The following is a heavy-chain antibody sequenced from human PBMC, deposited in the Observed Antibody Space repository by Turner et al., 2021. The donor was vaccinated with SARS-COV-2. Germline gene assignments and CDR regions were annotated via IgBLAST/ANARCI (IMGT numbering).Heavy chain of an antibody. CDR1: GYTLIELS. J-gene: IGHJ4*02. V-gene: IGHV1-24*01. CDR2: FDPEDGET. D-gene: IGHD1-26*01. CDR3: ATDYAIVEATLLDY. Sequence: QVQMVQSGAEVKKPGASVKVSCKVSGYTLIELSMHWVRQAPGRGLEWMGGFDPEDGETIYAQKFQGRVTMTEDTSTDTAYMELNSLRSEDTAVYYCATDYAIVEATLLDYWGQGTLVTVSS.